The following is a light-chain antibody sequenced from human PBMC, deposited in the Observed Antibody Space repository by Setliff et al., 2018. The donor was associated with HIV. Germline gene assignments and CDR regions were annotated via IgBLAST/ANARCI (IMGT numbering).Light chain of an antibody. CDR2: EVS. J-gene: IGLJ1*01. CDR1: RRDIGAYKY. V-gene: IGLV2-14*01. CDR3: SSYTKTSTLL. Sequence: ALTQPASISGSPGQSITISCTGTRRDIGAYKYVSWYQQHPGKAPKLLIYEVSDRPSGVSNRFSGSKSDNTASLTISGLQTEDEADYYCSSYTKTSTLLFGTGTKVTV.